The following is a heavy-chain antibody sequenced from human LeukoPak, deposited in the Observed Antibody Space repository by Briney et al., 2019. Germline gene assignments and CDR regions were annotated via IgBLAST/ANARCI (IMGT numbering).Heavy chain of an antibody. J-gene: IGHJ6*03. Sequence: GGSLRLSCAASGFTFSSYSMNWVRQAPGKGLEWVSSITSSNNYIYYGDSVKGRFTISRDDAKNSLFLQMNSLRAEDTATYYCARGEFGDYYYFYMDVWGKGTTVTVS. D-gene: IGHD2/OR15-2a*01. CDR2: ITSSNNYI. CDR3: ARGEFGDYYYFYMDV. CDR1: GFTFSSYS. V-gene: IGHV3-21*01.